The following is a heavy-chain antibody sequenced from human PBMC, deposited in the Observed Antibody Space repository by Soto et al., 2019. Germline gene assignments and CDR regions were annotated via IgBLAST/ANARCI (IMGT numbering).Heavy chain of an antibody. Sequence: EVQLVESGGGLVQPGGSLRLSCAASGFTVSSNYMSWVRQAPGKGLEWVSVIYSGGSTYYADSLKGRFTISRDNSKNTLYLQMNSLRAEDTAVYYCARDLVGATTEYFQHWGQGTLVTVSS. CDR1: GFTVSSNY. J-gene: IGHJ1*01. CDR3: ARDLVGATTEYFQH. D-gene: IGHD1-26*01. V-gene: IGHV3-66*01. CDR2: IYSGGST.